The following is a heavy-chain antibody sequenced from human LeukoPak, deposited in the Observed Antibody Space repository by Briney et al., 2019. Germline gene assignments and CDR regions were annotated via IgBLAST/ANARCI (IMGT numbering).Heavy chain of an antibody. V-gene: IGHV1-69*05. CDR3: AISIAARPFDY. Sequence: SVTVSFTASGGTFSSYAISWVRQAPGQGLERMGGIIPIFGTANYAQKFQGRVTITTDESTSTAYMELSSLRSEDTAVYYCAISIAARPFDYWGQGTLVTVSS. CDR2: IIPIFGTA. CDR1: GGTFSSYA. D-gene: IGHD6-6*01. J-gene: IGHJ4*02.